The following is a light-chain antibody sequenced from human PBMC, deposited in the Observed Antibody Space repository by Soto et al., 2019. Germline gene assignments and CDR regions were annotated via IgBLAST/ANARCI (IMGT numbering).Light chain of an antibody. CDR2: HAS. CDR3: QLYGDSLLT. J-gene: IGKJ4*02. CDR1: QSISSSY. V-gene: IGKV3-20*01. Sequence: ENVLTQSPGTLSLSPGERATLSCRASQSISSSYLAWYQQKPGQTPRLLIYHASNRATGIPDRFSGSGSGTDFTLTISRLEPEDFAVYYFQLYGDSLLTFGGGTKVEIK.